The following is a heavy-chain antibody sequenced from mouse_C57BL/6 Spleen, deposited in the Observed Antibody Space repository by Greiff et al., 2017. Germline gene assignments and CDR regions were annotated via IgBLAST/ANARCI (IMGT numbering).Heavy chain of an antibody. J-gene: IGHJ4*01. CDR2: ISSGGDYI. V-gene: IGHV5-9-1*02. D-gene: IGHD2-3*01. Sequence: EVKLVESGEGLVKPGGSLKLSCAASGFTFSSYAMSWVRQTPEKRLEWVAYISSGGDYIYYADTVKGRFTISRDNARNTLYLQMSSLKSEDTAMYYCTRDGIQGAMDYWGQGTSVTVSS. CDR3: TRDGIQGAMDY. CDR1: GFTFSSYA.